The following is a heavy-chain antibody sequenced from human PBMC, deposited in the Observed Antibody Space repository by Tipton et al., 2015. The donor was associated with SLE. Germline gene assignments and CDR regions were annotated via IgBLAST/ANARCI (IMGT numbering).Heavy chain of an antibody. CDR3: AKDNWFDP. V-gene: IGHV3-30*18. J-gene: IGHJ5*02. Sequence: TLRLSCAATGFTFSSYGMHWVRQAPGKGLEWVAVISYDGSNKYYADSVKGRFTISRDNSKNSLYLQMNSLRAEDTALYYCAKDNWFDPWGQGTLVTDSS. CDR1: GFTFSSYG. CDR2: ISYDGSNK.